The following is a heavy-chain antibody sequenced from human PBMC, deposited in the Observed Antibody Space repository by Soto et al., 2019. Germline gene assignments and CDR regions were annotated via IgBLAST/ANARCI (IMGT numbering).Heavy chain of an antibody. CDR3: ARGRYYYDSSGYNNWFDP. J-gene: IGHJ5*02. V-gene: IGHV3-48*02. D-gene: IGHD3-22*01. Sequence: GGSLRLSCAASGFTFSSYTMNWVRQAPGKGLEWVSYINSGSTTIYHADSVKGRFTISRDNAKNSLYLQMNSLRDEDTAVYYCARGRYYYDSSGYNNWFDPWGQGTLVTVYS. CDR1: GFTFSSYT. CDR2: INSGSTTI.